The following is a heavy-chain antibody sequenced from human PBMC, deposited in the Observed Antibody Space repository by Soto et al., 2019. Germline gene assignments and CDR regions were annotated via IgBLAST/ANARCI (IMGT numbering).Heavy chain of an antibody. D-gene: IGHD1-26*01. V-gene: IGHV4-59*01. CDR2: IYYSGST. CDR3: VRARIMGATYYFDY. Sequence: SETLSLTCSVSGGSISGNYWSCIRQPPGKGLEWIGYIYYSGSTNYNPSLKSRVTISVDTPKNQFSLKLTSVTAADTAVYYCVRARIMGATYYFDYWGQGILVTVSS. J-gene: IGHJ4*02. CDR1: GGSISGNY.